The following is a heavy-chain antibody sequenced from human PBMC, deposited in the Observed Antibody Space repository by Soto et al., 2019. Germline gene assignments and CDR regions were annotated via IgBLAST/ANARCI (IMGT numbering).Heavy chain of an antibody. J-gene: IGHJ4*02. CDR3: VCAQNFFGY. Sequence: EVQLVESGGGLVQPRGSLRLSCAASGFTFSTYWMTWVRRPPGKGLEWVANLDQDGSERYHVDSVRDRCTISRDNAKKTLYLQMYIQRAEETAVYYCVCAQNFFGYWGQGTLVTVSP. CDR2: LDQDGSER. V-gene: IGHV3-7*01. CDR1: GFTFSTYW.